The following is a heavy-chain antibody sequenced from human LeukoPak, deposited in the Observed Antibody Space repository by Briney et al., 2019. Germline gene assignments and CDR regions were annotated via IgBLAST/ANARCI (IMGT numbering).Heavy chain of an antibody. D-gene: IGHD1-1*01. Sequence: SETLSLTCTVSGGSISSYYWSWLRQPPGKGLEWIGYIYYSGSTNYNPSLKSRVTISVDTSKNQFSLRLSSVTAADTAVYYCARHDWNDSNFDYWGQGTLVTVSS. CDR2: IYYSGST. CDR3: ARHDWNDSNFDY. CDR1: GGSISSYY. V-gene: IGHV4-59*08. J-gene: IGHJ4*02.